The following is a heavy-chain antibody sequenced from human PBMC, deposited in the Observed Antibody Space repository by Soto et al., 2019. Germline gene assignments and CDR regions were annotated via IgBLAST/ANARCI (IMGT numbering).Heavy chain of an antibody. CDR3: ARAPPYYDILTLYYYGMDV. D-gene: IGHD3-9*01. CDR2: ISYDGSNK. CDR1: GFTFSSYA. Sequence: GGSLRLSCAASGFTFSSYAMHWVRQAPGKGLEWVAVISYDGSNKYYADSVKGRFTISRDNSKNTLYLQMNSLRAEDTAVYYCARAPPYYDILTLYYYGMDVWGQGTTVTVSS. V-gene: IGHV3-30-3*01. J-gene: IGHJ6*02.